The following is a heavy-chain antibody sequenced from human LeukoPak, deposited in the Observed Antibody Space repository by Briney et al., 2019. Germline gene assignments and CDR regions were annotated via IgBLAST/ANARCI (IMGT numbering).Heavy chain of an antibody. Sequence: GRSLRLSCATSGFTFSGAAMHWVRQTSEKGLEWVGHIRNRDYNHATAYAASVIGRFTISRDDSKNTAYLQVNNLKTEDTAVYYCVRLVEWGTTFDNWGQGTTVTVSS. CDR2: IRNRDYNHAT. D-gene: IGHD3-3*01. CDR1: GFTFSGAA. CDR3: VRLVEWGTTFDN. V-gene: IGHV3-73*01. J-gene: IGHJ3*02.